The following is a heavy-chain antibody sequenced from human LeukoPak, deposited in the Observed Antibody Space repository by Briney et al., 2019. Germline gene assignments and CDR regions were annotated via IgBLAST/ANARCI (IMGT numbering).Heavy chain of an antibody. D-gene: IGHD6-13*01. CDR1: GFTFSSYA. CDR2: ISGSGGST. CDR3: AKYRSSSWSYYFDY. J-gene: IGHJ4*02. Sequence: PGGSLRLSCAASGFTFSSYAMSWVRQAPGKGREWVSAISGSGGSTYYPDSVKGRFTISRDNSKNTLYLQMNSLRAEDTAVYYCAKYRSSSWSYYFDYWGQGTLVTVSS. V-gene: IGHV3-23*01.